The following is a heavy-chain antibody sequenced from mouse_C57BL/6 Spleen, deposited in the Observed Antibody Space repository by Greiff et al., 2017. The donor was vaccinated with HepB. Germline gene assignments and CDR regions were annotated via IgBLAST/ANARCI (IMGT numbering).Heavy chain of an antibody. Sequence: QVQLQQSGAELARPGASVKMSCKASGYTFTSYTMHWVKQRPGQGLEWIGYINPSSGYNKYNQKFKDKATLTADKSSSTAYMQLSSLTSEDSAVYYCARFTTVVANGHYYAMDYWGQGTSVTVSS. D-gene: IGHD1-1*01. J-gene: IGHJ4*01. CDR2: INPSSGYN. CDR3: ARFTTVVANGHYYAMDY. V-gene: IGHV1-4*01. CDR1: GYTFTSYT.